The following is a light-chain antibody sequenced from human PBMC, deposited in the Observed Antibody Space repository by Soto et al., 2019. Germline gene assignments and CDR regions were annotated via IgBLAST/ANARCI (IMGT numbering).Light chain of an antibody. CDR3: SSYTISNTLVV. V-gene: IGLV2-14*03. J-gene: IGLJ2*01. Sequence: QSALTQPASVSGSPGQSITISCTGTSSDVGGYNHVSWYQQPPGKAPKLMIYDVTHRPSGVSNRFSGSKSGNTASLTISGLQAADEADYYCSSYTISNTLVVFGGGTKLTVL. CDR1: SSDVGGYNH. CDR2: DVT.